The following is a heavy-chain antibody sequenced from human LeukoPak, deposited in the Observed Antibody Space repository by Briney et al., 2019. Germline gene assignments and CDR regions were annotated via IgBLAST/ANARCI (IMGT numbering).Heavy chain of an antibody. CDR1: GFTFSSYS. V-gene: IGHV3-21*01. CDR3: VTTMVRGVYDHWYFDL. D-gene: IGHD3-10*01. Sequence: GGSLRLSCAASGFTFSSYSMNWVRQAPGKGLEWVSSISSSSSYIYYADSVKGRFTISRDNAKNSLYLQMNSLRAEDTAVYYCVTTMVRGVYDHWYFDLWGRGTLVTVSS. J-gene: IGHJ2*01. CDR2: ISSSSSYI.